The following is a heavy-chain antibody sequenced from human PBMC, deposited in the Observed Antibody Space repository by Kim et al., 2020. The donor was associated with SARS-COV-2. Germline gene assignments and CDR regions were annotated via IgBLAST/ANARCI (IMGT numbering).Heavy chain of an antibody. CDR1: GGSISSSSYY. Sequence: SETLSLTCTVSGGSISSSSYYWGWIRQPPGKGLEWIGSIYYSGSTYYNPSLKSRVTISVDTSKNQFSLKLSSVTAADTAVYYCATGGGGLYWGQGTLVTVSS. CDR2: IYYSGST. CDR3: ATGGGGLY. J-gene: IGHJ4*02. D-gene: IGHD2-15*01. V-gene: IGHV4-39*07.